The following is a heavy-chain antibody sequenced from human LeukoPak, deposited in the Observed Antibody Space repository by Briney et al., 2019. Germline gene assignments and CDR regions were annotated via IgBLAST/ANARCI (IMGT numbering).Heavy chain of an antibody. CDR2: IYYSGST. CDR3: ARTLYSFSGAFDI. D-gene: IGHD3-16*01. J-gene: IGHJ3*02. V-gene: IGHV4-59*01. CDR1: GGSISSYY. Sequence: PSETLSLTCTVSGGSISSYYWSWIRQPPGKGLEWIGYIYYSGSTNYNPSLKSRVTISVDTSKNQFSLKLSSVTAADTAVYYCARTLYSFSGAFDIWGQGTMVTVSS.